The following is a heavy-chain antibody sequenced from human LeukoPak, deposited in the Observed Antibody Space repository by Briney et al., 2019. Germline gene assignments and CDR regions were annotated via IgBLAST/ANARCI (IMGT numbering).Heavy chain of an antibody. CDR3: AVGPYDSSGYYF. D-gene: IGHD3-22*01. V-gene: IGHV1-69*05. CDR2: IIPIFGTA. J-gene: IGHJ4*02. Sequence: ASVKVSCKASGGTFSSYAMSWVRQAPGQGLEWMGRIIPIFGTANYAQKFQGRVTITTDESTSTAYMDLSSLRSEDTAVYYCAVGPYDSSGYYFWGQGTLVTVSS. CDR1: GGTFSSYA.